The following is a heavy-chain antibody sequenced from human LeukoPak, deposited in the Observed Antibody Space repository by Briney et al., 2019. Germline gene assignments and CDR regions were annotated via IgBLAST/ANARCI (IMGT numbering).Heavy chain of an antibody. Sequence: PGGSLRLSCAASGFSLSSYAMHWVRQAPGKGLEWVAIISYDGSKKYYADSVKGRFTISRDNSKNSLYLQMNSLRAEDTAVYYCARDNYGALTTDYWGQGTLVTVSS. CDR1: GFSLSSYA. CDR3: ARDNYGALTTDY. J-gene: IGHJ4*02. D-gene: IGHD4-17*01. V-gene: IGHV3-30*04. CDR2: ISYDGSKK.